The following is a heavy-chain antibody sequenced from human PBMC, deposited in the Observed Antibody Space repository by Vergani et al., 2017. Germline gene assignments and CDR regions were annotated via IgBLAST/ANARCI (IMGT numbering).Heavy chain of an antibody. Sequence: QVQLVESGGGVVQPGRSLRLSCAASGFTFSSYGMHWVRQAPGKGLEWVAVISYDGSNKYYADSVKGRFTISRDNSKNTLYLQINSLRAEDTAVYYCAKDHYDSSGYYRPDAFDIWGQGTMVTVSS. CDR2: ISYDGSNK. J-gene: IGHJ3*02. CDR3: AKDHYDSSGYYRPDAFDI. D-gene: IGHD3-22*01. V-gene: IGHV3-30*18. CDR1: GFTFSSYG.